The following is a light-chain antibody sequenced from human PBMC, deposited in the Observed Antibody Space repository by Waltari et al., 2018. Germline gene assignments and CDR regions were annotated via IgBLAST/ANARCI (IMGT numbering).Light chain of an antibody. Sequence: EIVLTQSPGTLSLSPGERATLSCRASQSISRTLVWYQKKPGQAPRLLIYAASTRATGIPDRFSGSGSGTDFSLTISRLAPEDFAVYYCQHYLRLPVTFGQGTKVEIK. CDR3: QHYLRLPVT. J-gene: IGKJ1*01. CDR1: QSISRT. CDR2: AAS. V-gene: IGKV3-20*01.